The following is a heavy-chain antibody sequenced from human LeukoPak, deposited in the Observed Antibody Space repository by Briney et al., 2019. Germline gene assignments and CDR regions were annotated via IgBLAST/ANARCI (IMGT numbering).Heavy chain of an antibody. Sequence: SETLSLTCTVSGGSISSYYWSWIRQPPGKGLEWIGYIYYGGSTNYNPSLKSRVTISVDTSKNQFSLKLSSVTAADTAVYYCARHSPYSSSWFDYWGQGTLVTVSS. CDR2: IYYGGST. CDR3: ARHSPYSSSWFDY. J-gene: IGHJ4*02. D-gene: IGHD6-13*01. CDR1: GGSISSYY. V-gene: IGHV4-59*08.